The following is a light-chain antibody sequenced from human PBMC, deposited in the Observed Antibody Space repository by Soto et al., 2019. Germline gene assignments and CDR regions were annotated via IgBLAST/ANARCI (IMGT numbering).Light chain of an antibody. J-gene: IGKJ4*01. V-gene: IGKV3-20*01. CDR2: GAS. CDR1: QSVSSSY. Sequence: IVLTQAPSTLSLSPGERATLSCRASQSVSSSYLAWYQQKPGQAPRLLIYGASSRATGIPDRFSGSGSGTDFTLTISRLEPEDFAVYYCQQYGGSLLTFGGGTTVDIK. CDR3: QQYGGSLLT.